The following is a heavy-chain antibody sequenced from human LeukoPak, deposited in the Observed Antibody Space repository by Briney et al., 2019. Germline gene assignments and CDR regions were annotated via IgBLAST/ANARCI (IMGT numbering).Heavy chain of an antibody. CDR1: GGSISSYY. J-gene: IGHJ4*02. CDR3: ARDGWGGSTFDY. Sequence: KSSETLSLTCTVSGGSISSYYRNWIRQPPGKGLEWIGYIYYSGSTNYNPSLKSRVTISVDTSKNQFSLKLSSVTAADTAVYYCARDGWGGSTFDYWGQGTLVTVSS. V-gene: IGHV4-59*01. CDR2: IYYSGST. D-gene: IGHD5-12*01.